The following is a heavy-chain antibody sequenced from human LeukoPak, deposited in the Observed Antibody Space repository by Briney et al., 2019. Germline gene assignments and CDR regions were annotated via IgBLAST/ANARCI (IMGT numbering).Heavy chain of an antibody. CDR1: GGSISSHY. D-gene: IGHD4-17*01. CDR3: ARDPTTVTKGLDI. J-gene: IGHJ3*02. V-gene: IGHV4-59*11. CDR2: ISYIWGT. Sequence: PSETLSLTCTVSGGSISSHYWSWIRQPPGKGLEWIGYISYIWGTNYNPSLKSRVTISVDTSKNQFSLKLSSVTAADAAVYFCARDPTTVTKGLDIRGQGAMVTDSS.